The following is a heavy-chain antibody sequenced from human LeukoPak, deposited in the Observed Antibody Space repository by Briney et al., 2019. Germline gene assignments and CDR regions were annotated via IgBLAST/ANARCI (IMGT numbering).Heavy chain of an antibody. Sequence: GGSLRLSCAASGFTFYDYAMHWVRQAPGKGLEWVSLISGDGYSTYYADSIKGRFTISRDNSRNSLYLQMHSLRSEDTALYYCAKDIRERGYAAFWGQGTLVIVSS. CDR1: GFTFYDYA. CDR3: AKDIRERGYAAF. D-gene: IGHD3-22*01. CDR2: ISGDGYST. J-gene: IGHJ4*02. V-gene: IGHV3-43*02.